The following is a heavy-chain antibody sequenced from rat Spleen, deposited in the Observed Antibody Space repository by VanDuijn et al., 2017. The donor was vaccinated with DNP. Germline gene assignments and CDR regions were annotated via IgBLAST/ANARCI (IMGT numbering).Heavy chain of an antibody. V-gene: IGHV5-19*01. CDR3: AGRPPPTRGPFDY. CDR1: GFTFSNYG. CDR2: IIPAGSSI. J-gene: IGHJ2*01. D-gene: IGHD1-4*01. Sequence: EVQVVESGGGLVQPGRSLKLSCAASGFTFSNYGMHWIRQAPTKGLEWVATIIPAGSSIYYRDSVKGRFIISRNNAKSTLYLQMDSLRSDDTATYYCAGRPPPTRGPFDYWGQGIMVTVSS.